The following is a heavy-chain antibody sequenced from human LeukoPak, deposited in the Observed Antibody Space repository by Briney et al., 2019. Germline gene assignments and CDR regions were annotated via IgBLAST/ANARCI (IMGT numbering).Heavy chain of an antibody. V-gene: IGHV4-34*01. CDR1: GFTFSSYS. CDR3: ARDHFSSSLDY. J-gene: IGHJ4*02. CDR2: INHSGST. Sequence: GSLRLSCAASGFTFSSYSMNWVRQPPGKGLEWIGEINHSGSTNYNPSLKSRVTISVDTSKNQFSLKLSSVTAADTAVYYCARDHFSSSLDYWGQGTLVTVSS. D-gene: IGHD6-13*01.